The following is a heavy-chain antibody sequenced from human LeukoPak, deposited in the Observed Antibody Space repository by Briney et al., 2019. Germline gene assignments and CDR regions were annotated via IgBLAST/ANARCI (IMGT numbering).Heavy chain of an antibody. D-gene: IGHD1-26*01. CDR3: AKGRSGTYSPTWDY. V-gene: IGHV3-23*01. CDR1: GFTFSSYA. J-gene: IGHJ4*02. Sequence: SGESLRLSCAASGFTFSSYAMSWVRQAPGKGLEWVSGISGSDGSTYYADSVKGRFTISRDNSKNTLYLQMNSPRAEDTAVYYCAKGRSGTYSPTWDYWGQGTLVTVSS. CDR2: ISGSDGST.